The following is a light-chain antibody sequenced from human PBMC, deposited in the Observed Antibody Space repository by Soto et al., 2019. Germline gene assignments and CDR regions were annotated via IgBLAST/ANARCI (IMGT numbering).Light chain of an antibody. V-gene: IGKV1D-12*01. CDR2: AAS. J-gene: IGKJ4*01. CDR3: QQANSFPLT. CDR1: QGISRW. Sequence: DIQMTQSPSSVSASVGDRVTITCRASQGISRWLAWYQQKPGKPPELLVYAASNLQSGVPSRFSGSGSGTDFTLTISSLQPEDFATYYCQQANSFPLTFGGGTKVEIK.